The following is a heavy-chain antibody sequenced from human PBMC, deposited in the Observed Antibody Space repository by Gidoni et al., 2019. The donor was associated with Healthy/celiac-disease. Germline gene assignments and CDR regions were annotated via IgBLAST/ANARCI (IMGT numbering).Heavy chain of an antibody. J-gene: IGHJ5*02. Sequence: QVQLHESGPGLVKASQTLSLTCTVSGCSISSGGYYWSWIRQQPGKGLEWIGYIYYSGSHYYNPSLKSRVTISVDTSKNQFSLKLSSVTAADTAVYYCARDKRDCGGDCYPAWFDPWGQGTLVTVSS. CDR1: GCSISSGGYY. CDR3: ARDKRDCGGDCYPAWFDP. V-gene: IGHV4-31*03. CDR2: IYYSGSH. D-gene: IGHD2-21*02.